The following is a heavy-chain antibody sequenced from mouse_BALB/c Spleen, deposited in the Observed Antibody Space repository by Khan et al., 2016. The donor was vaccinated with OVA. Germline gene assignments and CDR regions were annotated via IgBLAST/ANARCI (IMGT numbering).Heavy chain of an antibody. J-gene: IGHJ3*01. V-gene: IGHV5-4*02. CDR3: ARDDGYYLYFAY. Sequence: EVQVVESGGGLVKPGGSLKLSCAASGFTFSDYYMYWVRQTPEKRLEWVATISDGGSYTYYPDSVKGRFTISRDNAKNNLYLQMSSLKSEDTAMYYCARDDGYYLYFAYWGQGTLVTVSA. CDR1: GFTFSDYY. D-gene: IGHD2-3*01. CDR2: ISDGGSYT.